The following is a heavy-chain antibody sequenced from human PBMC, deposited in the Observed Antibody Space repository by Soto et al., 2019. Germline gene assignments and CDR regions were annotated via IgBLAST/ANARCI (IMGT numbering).Heavy chain of an antibody. D-gene: IGHD1-26*01. J-gene: IGHJ5*02. CDR1: GGSISSTFYY. Sequence: QLQLQESGPGLVKPSETLSLTCSLSGGSISSTFYYWGWIRQPPGKGLEWFGSIYDSGATFYNASLKGRVTIPVDRSKTQFSLRLTSVTATDTAVYFCARQKWEQPKWFDPWGQGTLVTVSS. CDR2: IYDSGAT. CDR3: ARQKWEQPKWFDP. V-gene: IGHV4-39*01.